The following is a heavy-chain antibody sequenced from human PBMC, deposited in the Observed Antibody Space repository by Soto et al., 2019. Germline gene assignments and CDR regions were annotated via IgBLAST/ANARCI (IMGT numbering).Heavy chain of an antibody. CDR1: GGSISTSNW. CDR3: ARARATIAAAAILDC. Sequence: QVQLQESGPGLVKPSGTLSLTCAVSGGSISTSNWWSWVRQHPVKGLEWIGEVYRTGSTNYNPSLESRLTISADTSKNQFSLKLNSVTAADTAVYYCARARATIAAAAILDCWGQGTLVTVSS. D-gene: IGHD6-13*01. J-gene: IGHJ4*02. V-gene: IGHV4-4*02. CDR2: VYRTGST.